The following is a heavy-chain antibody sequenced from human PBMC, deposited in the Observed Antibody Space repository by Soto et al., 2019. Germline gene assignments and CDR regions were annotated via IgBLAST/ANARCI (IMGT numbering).Heavy chain of an antibody. CDR2: IRSKANSYAT. Sequence: GSLRLSCAASGFTFSGSAMHWVRQASGKGLEWVGRIRSKANSYATAYAASVKGRFTISRDDSKNTAYLQMNSLKTEDTAVYYCTRHIAVAGYYYYYYMDVWGKGTTVTVSS. CDR1: GFTFSGSA. D-gene: IGHD6-19*01. CDR3: TRHIAVAGYYYYYYMDV. J-gene: IGHJ6*03. V-gene: IGHV3-73*01.